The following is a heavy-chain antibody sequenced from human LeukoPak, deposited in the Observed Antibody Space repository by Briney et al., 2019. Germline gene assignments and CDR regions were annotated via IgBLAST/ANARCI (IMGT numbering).Heavy chain of an antibody. CDR2: IIPILGIA. D-gene: IGHD3-22*01. J-gene: IGHJ4*02. Sequence: GSSVKVSCKASGDTFSSYAISWVRQAPGQGLEWMGRIIPILGIANYAQKFQGRVTITADKSTSTAYMELSSLRSEDTAVYYCARDDYYDSSGYYGFLDYWGQGTLVTVSS. CDR3: ARDDYYDSSGYYGFLDY. V-gene: IGHV1-69*04. CDR1: GDTFSSYA.